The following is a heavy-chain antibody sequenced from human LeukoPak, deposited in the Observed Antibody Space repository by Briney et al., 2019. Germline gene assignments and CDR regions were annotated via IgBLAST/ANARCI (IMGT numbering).Heavy chain of an antibody. CDR3: ASMQVYCSSTSCYDIGMDV. Sequence: GGSLRISCAASGFTFSSNAMHCVRQAPGKGLEWVAIISYDGSNKYYADSVKGRFTISRDNSKNTLYLQMNSLRAEDTAVYYCASMQVYCSSTSCYDIGMDVWGKGTTVTVSS. V-gene: IGHV3-30-3*01. D-gene: IGHD2-2*01. CDR1: GFTFSSNA. CDR2: ISYDGSNK. J-gene: IGHJ6*04.